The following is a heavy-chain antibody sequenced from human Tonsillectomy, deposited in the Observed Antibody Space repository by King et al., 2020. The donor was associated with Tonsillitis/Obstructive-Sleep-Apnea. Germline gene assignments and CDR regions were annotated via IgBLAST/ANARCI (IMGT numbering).Heavy chain of an antibody. CDR1: GGSFSGYY. D-gene: IGHD1-26*01. CDR3: ASLTWELRAMPN. CDR2: INHSGST. Sequence: HVQLQQWGAGLLKPSETLSLTCAVYGGSFSGYYWSWIRQPPGKGLEGIGEINHSGSTNYNPSLKSRVTISVDTSKNQFSLKLSSVTAADTAVYYCASLTWELRAMPNWGQGTLVTVSS. V-gene: IGHV4-34*01. J-gene: IGHJ4*02.